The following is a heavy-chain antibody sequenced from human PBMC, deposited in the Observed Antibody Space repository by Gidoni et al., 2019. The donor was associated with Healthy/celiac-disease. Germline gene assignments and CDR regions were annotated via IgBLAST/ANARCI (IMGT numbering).Heavy chain of an antibody. J-gene: IGHJ4*02. CDR1: GGPISSYY. CDR2: IYCSGSP. V-gene: IGHV4-59*01. D-gene: IGHD4-17*01. Sequence: QLQLQESGPGLVKPSETLSLTSTVPGGPISSYYWSWIRQPPGKGLEWIGYIYCSGSPNYNPSLKSRVTISVDTSKNQFSLKRRSVNAADTAVYACARNYGDYFKVCDYWGQGTLVTVSS. CDR3: ARNYGDYFKVCDY.